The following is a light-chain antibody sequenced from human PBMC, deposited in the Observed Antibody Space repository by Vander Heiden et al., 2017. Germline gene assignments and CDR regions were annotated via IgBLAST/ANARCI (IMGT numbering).Light chain of an antibody. CDR3: CSYAGSSTYVV. J-gene: IGLJ2*01. CDR1: SSDVGSYNL. V-gene: IGLV2-23*01. CDR2: EGS. Sequence: QSALTQPASASGSPGPSITISCTGTSSDVGSYNLVSWYQQHPGKAPKLMIYEGSKRPSGVSNRFSGSKSGNTASLTISGLQAEDEADYYCCSYAGSSTYVVFGGGTKLTVL.